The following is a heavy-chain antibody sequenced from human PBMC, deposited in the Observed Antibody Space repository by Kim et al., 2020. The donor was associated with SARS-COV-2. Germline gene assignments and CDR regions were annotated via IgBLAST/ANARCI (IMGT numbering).Heavy chain of an antibody. V-gene: IGHV3-30*03. J-gene: IGHJ4*02. CDR2: ISYDGSHK. CDR1: GFTFNTYG. Sequence: LSLTCAASGFTFNTYGMHWVRQAPGKGLEWVAVISYDGSHKYYVDSVKGRFTISRDNPKNTLYLQMNSLRIEDTAVYYCARSFSGSYFGYDYWGQGSLVTVSS. CDR3: ARSFSGSYFGYDY. D-gene: IGHD1-26*01.